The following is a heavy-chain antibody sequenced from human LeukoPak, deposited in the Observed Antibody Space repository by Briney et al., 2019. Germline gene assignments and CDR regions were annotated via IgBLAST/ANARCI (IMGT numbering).Heavy chain of an antibody. V-gene: IGHV3-7*01. CDR1: GFTFSDFW. Sequence: GGSLRLSCAASGFTFSDFWMTWVRQAPGKGLESVAYIKEDGSDKHYEDSVRGRFTISRDNAKSSLDLQMRSLRVEDTAVYYCARPRRGNSGDFFDLWGPGNLVTVSS. D-gene: IGHD4-23*01. CDR3: ARPRRGNSGDFFDL. CDR2: IKEDGSDK. J-gene: IGHJ4*02.